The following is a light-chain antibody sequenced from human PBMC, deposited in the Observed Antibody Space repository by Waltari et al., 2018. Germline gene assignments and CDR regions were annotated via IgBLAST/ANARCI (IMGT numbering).Light chain of an antibody. V-gene: IGLV6-57*03. J-gene: IGLJ2*01. Sequence: YTLTQPPSLSESPGRTVIISCTRRSGYIVSNDVHVFQQRPGSAPTIVIYENNLRPSGVPDRFSASIDRSSNSASLTISGLKTEDEADYYCQSYDSRNLVFGGGTKVTVL. CDR2: ENN. CDR1: SGYIVSND. CDR3: QSYDSRNLV.